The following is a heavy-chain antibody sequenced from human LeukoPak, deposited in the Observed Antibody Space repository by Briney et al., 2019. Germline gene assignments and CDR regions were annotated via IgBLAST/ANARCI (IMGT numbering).Heavy chain of an antibody. D-gene: IGHD2/OR15-2a*01. CDR3: AREQNSDFDY. V-gene: IGHV3-30*04. CDR1: GFTFSSYA. J-gene: IGHJ4*02. Sequence: GRSLRLSCAASGFTFSSYAMHWVRQAPGKGLEWVAVISYDGSNKCYADSVKGRFTISRDNSKNTLYLQMNSLRAEDTAVYYCAREQNSDFDYWGQGTLVTVSS. CDR2: ISYDGSNK.